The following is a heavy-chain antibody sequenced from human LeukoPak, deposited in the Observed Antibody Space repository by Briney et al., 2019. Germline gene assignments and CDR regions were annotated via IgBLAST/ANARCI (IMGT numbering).Heavy chain of an antibody. CDR2: ISYDGSNK. Sequence: PGRSLRLSCAASGFTFSSYGMHWVRQAPGKGLEWVAVISYDGSNKYYADSVKGRFTISRDNSKNTLYLQMDSLRAEDTAVYYCAKREGGSGSYRLYYFDYWGQGTLVTVSA. D-gene: IGHD3-10*01. V-gene: IGHV3-30*18. J-gene: IGHJ4*02. CDR1: GFTFSSYG. CDR3: AKREGGSGSYRLYYFDY.